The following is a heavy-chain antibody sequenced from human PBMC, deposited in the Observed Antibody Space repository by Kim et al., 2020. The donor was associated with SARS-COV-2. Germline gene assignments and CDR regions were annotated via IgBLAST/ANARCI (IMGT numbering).Heavy chain of an antibody. CDR2: AT. V-gene: IGHV3-73*01. Sequence: ATAYAASVKGRFTISRDDSKNTAYLQMNSLKTEDTAVYYCTRVDTAMGGYWGQGTLVTVSS. D-gene: IGHD5-18*01. J-gene: IGHJ4*02. CDR3: TRVDTAMGGY.